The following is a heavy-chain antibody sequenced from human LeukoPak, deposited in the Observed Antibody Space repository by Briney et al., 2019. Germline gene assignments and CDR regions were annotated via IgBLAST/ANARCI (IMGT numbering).Heavy chain of an antibody. CDR2: MNPNSGNT. V-gene: IGHV1-8*02. J-gene: IGHJ5*02. CDR3: ARRGYSGYDNWFDP. CDR1: GYTFTGYY. Sequence: ASVKVSCKASGYTFTGYYIHWVRQATGQGLEWMGWMNPNSGNTGYAQKFQGRVTMTRNTSISTAYMELSSLRSEDTAVYYCARRGYSGYDNWFDPWGQGTLVTVSS. D-gene: IGHD5-12*01.